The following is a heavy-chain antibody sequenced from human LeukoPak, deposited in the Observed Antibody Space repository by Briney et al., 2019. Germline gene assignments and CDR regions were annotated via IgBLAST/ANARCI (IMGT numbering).Heavy chain of an antibody. J-gene: IGHJ4*02. CDR3: AREEAAAGTVYY. CDR1: GGSISSYY. CDR2: IYYSGST. D-gene: IGHD6-13*01. Sequence: SETLSLTCTVSGGSISSYYWSWIRQPPGKGLEWIGYIYYSGSTNYNPSLKSRVTISVDTSENQFSLKLSSVTAADTAVYYCAREEAAAGTVYYWGQGTLVTVSS. V-gene: IGHV4-59*01.